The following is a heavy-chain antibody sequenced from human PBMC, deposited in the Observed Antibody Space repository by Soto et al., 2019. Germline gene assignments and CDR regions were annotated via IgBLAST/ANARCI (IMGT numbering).Heavy chain of an antibody. J-gene: IGHJ3*02. CDR1: GGTFSSYA. D-gene: IGHD1-26*01. CDR2: IIPIFGTA. V-gene: IGHV1-69*13. CDR3: ARSGSGSYFGAVFDI. Sequence: SVKVSCKASGGTFSSYAISWVRQAPGQGLEWMGGIIPIFGTANYAQKFQGRVTITADESTSTAYMELSSLRSEDTAVYYCARSGSGSYFGAVFDIWGQGTVVTGSS.